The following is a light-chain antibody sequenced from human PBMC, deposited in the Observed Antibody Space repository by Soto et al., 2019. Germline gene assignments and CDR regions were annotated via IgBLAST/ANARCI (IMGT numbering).Light chain of an antibody. CDR2: LGS. CDR3: MQPLQTLIT. V-gene: IGKV2-28*01. J-gene: IGKJ5*01. Sequence: EIVLTQSPLSLSVSPGEPASISCSSSQSLTHSSGYNYLDWYLLKSGQPPQLVIYLGSNRGSGVPDRFSGSGSGTHFTLTISRVETEDAGVYFCMQPLQTLITFGQGTRLEIK. CDR1: QSLTHSSGYNY.